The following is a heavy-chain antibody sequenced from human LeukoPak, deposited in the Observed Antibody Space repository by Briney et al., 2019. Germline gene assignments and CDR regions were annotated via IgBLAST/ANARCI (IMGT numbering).Heavy chain of an antibody. CDR3: QSYYYDSTGAFDI. J-gene: IGHJ3*02. CDR1: GDSINTNHW. V-gene: IGHV4-4*02. Sequence: SETLSLTCAVSGDSINTNHWWSWVRQPPGKGLEWIGEVYHSGSTNYNPSLKSRVTISVDKSKNLFSLKLTSVTAADTAMYYCQSYYYDSTGAFDIWGQGTMVTVSS. D-gene: IGHD3-22*01. CDR2: VYHSGST.